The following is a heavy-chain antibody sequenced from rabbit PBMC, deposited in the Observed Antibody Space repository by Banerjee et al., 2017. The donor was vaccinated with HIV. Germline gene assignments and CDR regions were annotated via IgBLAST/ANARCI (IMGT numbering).Heavy chain of an antibody. Sequence: QEQLVESGGGLVQPEGSLTLTCTASGFSFSYYWMSWVRQAPGKRPEWIGNIDTGSSGSTYYASWAKGRFTISKTSSTTVTLQMTSLTAADTATYFRARDYGGTLNLWGPGTLVTVS. V-gene: IGHV1S45*01. CDR3: ARDYGGTLNL. CDR1: GFSFSYYW. J-gene: IGHJ6*01. CDR2: IDTGSSGST. D-gene: IGHD4-2*01.